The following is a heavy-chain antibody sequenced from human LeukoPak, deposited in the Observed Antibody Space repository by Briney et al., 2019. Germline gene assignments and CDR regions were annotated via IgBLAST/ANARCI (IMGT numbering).Heavy chain of an antibody. CDR2: IIPIFGTA. Sequence: GASVKVSCKASGGTFSSYAISWVRQAPGQGLEWMGGIIPIFGTANYAQKFQGRVTITADKSTSTAYMELSSLRSEDTAVYYCASGHVLGTTGFYYYYYYMDVWGKGTTVTVPS. D-gene: IGHD1-1*01. J-gene: IGHJ6*03. CDR1: GGTFSSYA. V-gene: IGHV1-69*06. CDR3: ASGHVLGTTGFYYYYYYMDV.